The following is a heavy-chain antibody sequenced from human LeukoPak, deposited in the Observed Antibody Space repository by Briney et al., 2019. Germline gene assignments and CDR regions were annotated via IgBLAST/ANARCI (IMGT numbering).Heavy chain of an antibody. V-gene: IGHV4-34*01. CDR1: GGSFSGYY. CDR2: INHSGST. CDR3: AMATDYYHGMDV. D-gene: IGHD5-12*01. J-gene: IGHJ6*02. Sequence: SETLSLTCAVYGGSFSGYYWSWIRQPPGKGLEWIGEINHSGSTNYNPSLKSRVTISVDTSKNQFSLKLSSVTAADTAVYYCAMATDYYHGMDVWGQGTTVTVSS.